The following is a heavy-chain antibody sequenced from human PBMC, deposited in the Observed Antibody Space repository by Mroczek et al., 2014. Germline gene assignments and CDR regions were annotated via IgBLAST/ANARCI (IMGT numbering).Heavy chain of an antibody. CDR1: GGSFSGYY. CDR2: INHSGST. CDR3: ARTYYYDSRSLGY. V-gene: IGHV4-34*01. D-gene: IGHD3-22*01. Sequence: QVQLQQWGAGLLKPSETLSLTCAVYGGSFSGYYWSWIRQPPGKGLEWIGEINHSGSTNYNPSLKSRVTISVDTSKNQFSLKLSSVTAADTAVYYCARTYYYDSRSLGYWGQGTLVTVSS. J-gene: IGHJ4*02.